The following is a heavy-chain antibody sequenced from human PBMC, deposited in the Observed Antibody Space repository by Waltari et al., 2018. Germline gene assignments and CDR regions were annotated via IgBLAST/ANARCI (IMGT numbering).Heavy chain of an antibody. V-gene: IGHV3-48*04. CDR1: GFTFSSYS. CDR2: IISSSSTI. J-gene: IGHJ3*02. CDR3: AREIGISAFDI. D-gene: IGHD1-20*01. Sequence: EVQLVESGGGLVQPGGSLRLSCAASGFTFSSYSMNWVRQAPGKGLEGVSYIISSSSTIYYADSVKGRFTSSRDNAKNSLYLQMNRLRAEDTAVYYCAREIGISAFDIWVQGTMVTVSS.